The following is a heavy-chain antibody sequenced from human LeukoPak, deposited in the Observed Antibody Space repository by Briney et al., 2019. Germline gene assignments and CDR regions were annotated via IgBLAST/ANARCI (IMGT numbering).Heavy chain of an antibody. CDR1: GGSISSYY. J-gene: IGHJ4*02. D-gene: IGHD3-16*01. V-gene: IGHV4-59*01. Sequence: SETLSLTCSVSGGSISSYYWSWIRQPPGKGLEWIGYIYYSGSTSYNPSLKSRVSISEDTSKKQFSLKLSSVTAADTAVYYRASVSRLRHFDYWGQGTLVTVSS. CDR2: IYYSGST. CDR3: ASVSRLRHFDY.